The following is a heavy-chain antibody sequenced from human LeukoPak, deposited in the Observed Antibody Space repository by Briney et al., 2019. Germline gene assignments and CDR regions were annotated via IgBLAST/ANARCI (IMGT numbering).Heavy chain of an antibody. Sequence: TGGSLRLSCAVSGFTFSSYGMSWVRQAPGQGLELVSAISDSGSDTYYADSVKGRFTISKDNSKNTLYLRMNSLRADDTAVYYCAKRVPYSSSSVYFDYWGQGTLVTVSS. CDR1: GFTFSSYG. D-gene: IGHD6-6*01. CDR2: ISDSGSDT. V-gene: IGHV3-23*01. J-gene: IGHJ4*02. CDR3: AKRVPYSSSSVYFDY.